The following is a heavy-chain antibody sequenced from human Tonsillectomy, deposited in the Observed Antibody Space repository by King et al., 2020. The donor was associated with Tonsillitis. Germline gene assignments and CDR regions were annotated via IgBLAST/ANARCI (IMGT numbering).Heavy chain of an antibody. D-gene: IGHD7-27*01. CDR2: TYYRSEWYH. CDR1: GDSVSSNSAA. CDR3: TRSPITGDHLYFDL. J-gene: IGHJ2*01. V-gene: IGHV6-1*01. Sequence: VQLQQSGPGLVKPSQPLSLTCDISGDSVSSNSAAWNWIRQSPSRGLEWLGRTYYRSEWYHDYAVSVKSRITINPDTSKHQFSLQLNSVTPEDTAVYYCTRSPITGDHLYFDLWGRGTLVTVSS.